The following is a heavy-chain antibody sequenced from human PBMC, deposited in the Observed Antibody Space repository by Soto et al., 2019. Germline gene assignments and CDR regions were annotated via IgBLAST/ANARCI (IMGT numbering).Heavy chain of an antibody. J-gene: IGHJ4*02. CDR1: GFTFSSYG. Sequence: QVQLVESGGDVVQPGRSLRLSCAASGFTFSSYGMHWVRQAPGKGLEWVAVISYDGSVKYYADSVKGRFTISRDNSKNTLYLQMNSLRDEETAVYYCAGEVASGYWGQGTLVTVSS. CDR3: AGEVASGY. V-gene: IGHV3-30*03. D-gene: IGHD2-21*01. CDR2: ISYDGSVK.